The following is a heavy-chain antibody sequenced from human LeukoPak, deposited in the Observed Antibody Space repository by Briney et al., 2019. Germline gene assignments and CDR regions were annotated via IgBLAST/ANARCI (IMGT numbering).Heavy chain of an antibody. CDR1: GYTFTSYD. CDR3: TRRPGGTGTTLGY. J-gene: IGHJ4*02. D-gene: IGHD1-1*01. Sequence: GASVKVSCKASGYTFTSYDINWVRQATGQGLEWMGWMNPNSGNTGYAQKFQGRITITRNTSISTAYMELSSLRYEDTAVYYCTRRPGGTGTTLGYWGQGTLVTVSS. V-gene: IGHV1-8*03. CDR2: MNPNSGNT.